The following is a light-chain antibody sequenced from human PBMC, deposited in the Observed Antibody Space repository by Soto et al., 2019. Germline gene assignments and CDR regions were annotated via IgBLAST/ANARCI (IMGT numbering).Light chain of an antibody. V-gene: IGLV1-51*02. Sequence: QSVLTQPPSVSAAPGQKVTISCSGSSSNIGDNYVSWYQHLPGTAPKLLIYENNKRPSGIPDRFSGSKSGTSATLGITRLRAGEGATYNCGTGKNSLGAWVFGGGTKLTFL. CDR3: GTGKNSLGAWV. CDR2: ENN. J-gene: IGLJ3*02. CDR1: SSNIGDNY.